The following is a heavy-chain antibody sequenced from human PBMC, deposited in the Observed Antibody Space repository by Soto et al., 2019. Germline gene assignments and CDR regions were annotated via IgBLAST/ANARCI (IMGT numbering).Heavy chain of an antibody. Sequence: GESLKISCKGSGYSFTSYWIGWVRQMPGKGLEWMGIIYPGDSDTRYSPSFQGQVTISADKSISTAYLQWSSLKASDTAMYYCARLSSSWYTSYSYYGMDVWGQGTTVTV. V-gene: IGHV5-51*01. CDR2: IYPGDSDT. J-gene: IGHJ6*02. CDR1: GYSFTSYW. CDR3: ARLSSSWYTSYSYYGMDV. D-gene: IGHD6-13*01.